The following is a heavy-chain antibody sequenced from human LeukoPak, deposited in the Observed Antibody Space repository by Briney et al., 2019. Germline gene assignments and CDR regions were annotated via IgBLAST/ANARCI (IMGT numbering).Heavy chain of an antibody. Sequence: GGSLRLSCAASGFTFSSYGMHWVRQAPGKGLEWVAVISYDGSNKYYADSVKGRFTISRDNSKNTLYLQMNSLRAEDTAVYYCAKAGYDWGNWFDAWGQGALVTVSS. J-gene: IGHJ5*02. CDR1: GFTFSSYG. V-gene: IGHV3-30*18. CDR2: ISYDGSNK. CDR3: AKAGYDWGNWFDA. D-gene: IGHD5-12*01.